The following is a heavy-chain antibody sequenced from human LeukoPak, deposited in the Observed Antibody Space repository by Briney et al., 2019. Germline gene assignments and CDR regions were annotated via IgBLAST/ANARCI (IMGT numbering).Heavy chain of an antibody. CDR2: ITGSGGGT. V-gene: IGHV3-23*01. CDR1: GFTFSSYA. CDR3: ARDLWGGYGSGSYGY. D-gene: IGHD3-10*01. J-gene: IGHJ4*02. Sequence: GGSLRLSCAASGFTFSSYAMSWVRQAPGKGLEWVSTITGSGGGTYYADSVKGRFSISRDNSKNTLYLQMNSLRAEDTAVYYCARDLWGGYGSGSYGYWGQGTLVTVSS.